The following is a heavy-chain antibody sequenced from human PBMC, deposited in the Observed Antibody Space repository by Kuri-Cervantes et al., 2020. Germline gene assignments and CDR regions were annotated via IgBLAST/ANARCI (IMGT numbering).Heavy chain of an antibody. CDR1: GSTFSNYA. D-gene: IGHD1-1*01. CDR3: AGDQYRREPSPDFDY. Sequence: SVKVSCKASGSTFSNYASCWVRQAPGQGLEWMGGIIPIFGTANYEQKLQGRVTITTDETTSTAYMELSSLRSEDTAVYLCAGDQYRREPSPDFDYWGQGTLVTVSS. V-gene: IGHV1-69*05. CDR2: IIPIFGTA. J-gene: IGHJ4*02.